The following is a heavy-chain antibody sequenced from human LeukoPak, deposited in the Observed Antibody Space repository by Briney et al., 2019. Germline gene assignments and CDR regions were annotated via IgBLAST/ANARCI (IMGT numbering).Heavy chain of an antibody. D-gene: IGHD1-26*01. CDR3: ARDGKYLFDY. CDR2: ISYDGSNK. J-gene: IGHJ4*02. V-gene: IGHV3-30*14. Sequence: QTGGSLRLSCAASGFTVSSKYMSWVRQAPGKGLEWVAVISYDGSNKYYADSVKGRFTISRDNSKNTLYLQMNSLRAEDTAVYYCARDGKYLFDYWGQGTLVTVSS. CDR1: GFTVSSKY.